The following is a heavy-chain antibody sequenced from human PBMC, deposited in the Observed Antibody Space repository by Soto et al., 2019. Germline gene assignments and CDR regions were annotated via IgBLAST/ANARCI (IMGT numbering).Heavy chain of an antibody. CDR3: AVDLGYCSGGTCRRNWFDP. CDR2: ISTYNGYT. D-gene: IGHD2-15*01. V-gene: IGHV1-18*01. J-gene: IGHJ5*02. Sequence: GASVKVSCKAAGYTLGNYGISWVRQAPGQGLEWMGWISTYNGYTNYAQKLQGRVTMTTDTSTSTTYMELRSLRSDDTAVYYCAVDLGYCSGGTCRRNWFDPWGQGTLVTVSS. CDR1: GYTLGNYG.